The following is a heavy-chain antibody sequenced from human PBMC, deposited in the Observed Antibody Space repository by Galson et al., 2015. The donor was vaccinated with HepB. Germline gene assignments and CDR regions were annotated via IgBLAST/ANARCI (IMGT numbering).Heavy chain of an antibody. Sequence: SVKVSCKASGYTFTSYDVAWVRQAPGQGLEWMGWMNPKSGNTGYARKFQGRVTMTGDTSMSTAYMELSSLTSEDTAVYYCARAVRNELLSEFWGQGTLV. CDR1: GYTFTSYD. J-gene: IGHJ4*02. CDR3: ARAVRNELLSEF. D-gene: IGHD1-26*01. CDR2: MNPKSGNT. V-gene: IGHV1-8*01.